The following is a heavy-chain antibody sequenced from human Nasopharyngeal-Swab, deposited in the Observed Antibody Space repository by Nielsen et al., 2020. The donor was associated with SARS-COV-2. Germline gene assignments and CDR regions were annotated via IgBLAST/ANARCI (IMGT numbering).Heavy chain of an antibody. CDR2: SHYSGST. CDR3: ARVDQGYYDKPYGQYGMDV. Sequence: SETLSLTCTVSGGSISSYCWSWIRQPPGKGLEWIGDSHYSGSTNYNPSLKSRVSISIDTTKSQFSLRLSSVTAADTAVYYCARVDQGYYDKPYGQYGMDVWGQGTTVTVSS. V-gene: IGHV4-59*01. J-gene: IGHJ6*02. CDR1: GGSISSYC. D-gene: IGHD3-22*01.